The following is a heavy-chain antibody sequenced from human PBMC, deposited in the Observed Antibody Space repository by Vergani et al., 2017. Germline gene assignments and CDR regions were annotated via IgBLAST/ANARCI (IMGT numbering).Heavy chain of an antibody. J-gene: IGHJ4*02. Sequence: QVQLVQSGAEVKKPGSSVKVSCKASGATFRSNTISWVRQVPGQGLEWMGRIIPVLGKTKYAQDFQGRLTITADTSTSTAYMELTSLRSQDTAVYYCARGQWLPTLSVDYWGQGTLVTVSS. CDR3: ARGQWLPTLSVDY. CDR2: IIPVLGKT. CDR1: GATFRSNT. D-gene: IGHD6-19*01. V-gene: IGHV1-69*08.